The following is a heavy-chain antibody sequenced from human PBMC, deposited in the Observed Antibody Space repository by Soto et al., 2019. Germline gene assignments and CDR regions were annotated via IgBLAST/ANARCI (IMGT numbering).Heavy chain of an antibody. CDR1: GFTFSSYA. CDR2: ISGSGGST. D-gene: IGHD3-3*01. Sequence: PGGSLSLSCAASGFTFSSYAMSWVRQAPGKGLEWVSAISGSGGSTYYADSVKGRFTISRDNSKNTLYLQMNSLRAEDTAVYYCAKYTIFGVVIIRHYYYYGMDVWGQGTTVTVSS. J-gene: IGHJ6*02. CDR3: AKYTIFGVVIIRHYYYYGMDV. V-gene: IGHV3-23*01.